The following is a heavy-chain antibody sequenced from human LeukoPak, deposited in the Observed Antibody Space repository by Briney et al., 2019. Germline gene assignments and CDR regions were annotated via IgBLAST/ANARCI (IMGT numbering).Heavy chain of an antibody. CDR2: ISAYNGNT. Sequence: ASVKVSCKASGYTFTSYGISWVRQAPGQGLEWMGWISAYNGNTNYAQKLQGRVTMTTDTSTSTAYMELRSLRSDDTAVYYCARIPSRYQLLRLWFDPWGQGTLVTVSS. CDR1: GYTFTSYG. CDR3: ARIPSRYQLLRLWFDP. J-gene: IGHJ5*02. V-gene: IGHV1-18*01. D-gene: IGHD2-2*01.